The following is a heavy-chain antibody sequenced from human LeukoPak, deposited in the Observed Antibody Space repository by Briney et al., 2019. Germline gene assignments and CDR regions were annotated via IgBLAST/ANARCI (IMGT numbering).Heavy chain of an antibody. J-gene: IGHJ4*02. D-gene: IGHD1-7*01. CDR2: IRYDGSNK. CDR3: AKTEELTFDY. V-gene: IGHV3-30*02. CDR1: GFTFSSYG. Sequence: GGSLRLSCAASGFTFSSYGMHWVRQAPGKGLEWVAFIRYDGSNKYYADSVKGRFTISRDNSRNTLYLQMNSLRAEDTAVYYCAKTEELTFDYWGQGTLVTVSS.